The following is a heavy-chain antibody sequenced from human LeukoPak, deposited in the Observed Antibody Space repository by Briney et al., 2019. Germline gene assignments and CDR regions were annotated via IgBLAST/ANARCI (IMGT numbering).Heavy chain of an antibody. J-gene: IGHJ6*02. V-gene: IGHV3-53*01. D-gene: IGHD3-22*01. CDR2: IYKDGGT. Sequence: GGSLRLSCAASGFTFSSYSMNWVRQAPGKGLEWVSVIYKDGGTEHADSVKGRFTISRDNSKNTLYLQMDSLRAEDTAVYYCARARPWDSSRSYYFGMDVWGHGTTVTVSS. CDR1: GFTFSSYS. CDR3: ARARPWDSSRSYYFGMDV.